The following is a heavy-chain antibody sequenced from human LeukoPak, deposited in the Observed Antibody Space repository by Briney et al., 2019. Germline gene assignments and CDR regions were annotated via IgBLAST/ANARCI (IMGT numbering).Heavy chain of an antibody. CDR2: IDANAKTT. V-gene: IGHV3-74*01. CDR1: GFTFSNYW. D-gene: IGHD1-26*01. J-gene: IGHJ3*02. Sequence: PGGSLRLSCAASGFTFSNYWLHWVRQAPGKGLVWVSRIDANAKTTSYADSVKGRFTISTDSAKKTLYLQMNSLRVEDTAVYYCLTVVETTIAAFDIWGQGTMVTVSS. CDR3: LTVVETTIAAFDI.